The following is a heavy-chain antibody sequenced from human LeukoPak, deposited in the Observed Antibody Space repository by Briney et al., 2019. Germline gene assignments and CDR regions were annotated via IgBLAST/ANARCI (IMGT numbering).Heavy chain of an antibody. CDR2: ISFDGSNK. CDR3: AKERLVAPPYYFDY. CDR1: GFTFNSYA. Sequence: GGSLRLSCAASGFTFNSYALHWVRQAPGKGLEWVAVISFDGSNKYYADSVKGRFTISRDNSKNTLYLQMNSLRAEDTAVYYCAKERLVAPPYYFDYWGQGTLVTVSS. J-gene: IGHJ4*02. V-gene: IGHV3-30-3*01. D-gene: IGHD2-15*01.